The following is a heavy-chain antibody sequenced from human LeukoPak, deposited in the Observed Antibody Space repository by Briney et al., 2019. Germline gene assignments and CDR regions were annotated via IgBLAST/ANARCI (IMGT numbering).Heavy chain of an antibody. D-gene: IGHD3-10*01. Sequence: SQTLSLTCTVSGGSISSGDYYWSWIRQPPGKGLEWIGYIYCSGNTYYNPSLKSRITISVDTSKNQFSLKLSSVTAADTAVYYCARGVTMVRGVPPNWFDPWGQGTLVTVSS. CDR1: GGSISSGDYY. CDR2: IYCSGNT. CDR3: ARGVTMVRGVPPNWFDP. V-gene: IGHV4-30-4*08. J-gene: IGHJ5*02.